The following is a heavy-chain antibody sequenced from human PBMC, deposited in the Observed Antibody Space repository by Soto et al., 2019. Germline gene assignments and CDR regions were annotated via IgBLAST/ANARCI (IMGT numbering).Heavy chain of an antibody. J-gene: IGHJ3*02. Sequence: GGSLRLSCAASGFTFSDYSLHWVRQAPGKGLQWVALISYDGNNKDFADSVNGRFSISRDNSRNTLYLQLNSLRLEDTAMYYCARDGSPYGEPHDAFDIWGQGTMVTVSS. CDR3: ARDGSPYGEPHDAFDI. CDR2: ISYDGNNK. D-gene: IGHD4-17*01. CDR1: GFTFSDYS. V-gene: IGHV3-30-3*01.